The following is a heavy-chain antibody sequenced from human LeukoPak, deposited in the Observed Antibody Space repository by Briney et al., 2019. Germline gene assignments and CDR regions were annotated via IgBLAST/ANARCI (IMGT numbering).Heavy chain of an antibody. CDR2: ISAYKGKT. D-gene: IGHD2-2*01. V-gene: IGHV1-18*01. Sequence: ASVTDSCKTSGYTFNSYGISWVRQAPGQGLEWMGWISAYKGKTNYAQKFQDRVTMTTDTSTSTAYMELRSLRSDDAAVYYCARLTTRYCSSTSCSPGTYWGQGTLVTVSS. J-gene: IGHJ4*02. CDR3: ARLTTRYCSSTSCSPGTY. CDR1: GYTFNSYG.